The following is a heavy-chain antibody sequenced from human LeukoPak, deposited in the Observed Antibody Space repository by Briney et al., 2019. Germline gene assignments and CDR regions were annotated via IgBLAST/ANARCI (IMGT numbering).Heavy chain of an antibody. CDR2: IKIVVGST. J-gene: IGHJ3*02. D-gene: IGHD3-10*01. CDR3: ARGGFTTIVRGVIITLDAFEI. CDR1: GYGSTKYN. Sequence: ASVWVSREASGYGSTKYNLQCGCQAPGQGVEWMGIIKIVVGSTTYAQKYQGKVTMTRATSTSPVYMEQSSLRSEDPAVYYCARGGFTTIVRGVIITLDAFEIWGQGTMVTVSS. V-gene: IGHV1-46*01.